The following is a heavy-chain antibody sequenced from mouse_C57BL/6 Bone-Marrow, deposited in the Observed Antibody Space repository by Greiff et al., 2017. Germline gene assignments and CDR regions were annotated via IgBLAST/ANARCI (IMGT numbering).Heavy chain of an antibody. CDR3: TREGGTGAWFAY. V-gene: IGHV5-9-1*02. D-gene: IGHD4-1*01. CDR2: ISSGGDYI. CDR1: GFTFSSYA. Sequence: EVNLVESGEGLVKPGGSLKLSCAASGFTFSSYAMSWVRQTPEKRLEWVAYISSGGDYIYYADTVKGRFTISRDNARNTLYLQMSSLKSEDTAMYYCTREGGTGAWFAYWGQGTLVTVSA. J-gene: IGHJ3*01.